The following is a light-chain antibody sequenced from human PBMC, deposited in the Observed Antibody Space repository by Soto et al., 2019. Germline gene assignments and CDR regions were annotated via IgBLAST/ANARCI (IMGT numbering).Light chain of an antibody. CDR2: GAS. V-gene: IGKV3-20*01. CDR1: RSINSNF. CDR3: QQYISSPLT. Sequence: EIVMTQSPGTLSLSPGEGATLSCRASRSINSNFLAWYQQKPGQAPSLLTYGASSRATDVQDRFSASGSGTDFALTISRLEPEDVAVYYCQQYISSPLTFGGGTKVEI. J-gene: IGKJ4*01.